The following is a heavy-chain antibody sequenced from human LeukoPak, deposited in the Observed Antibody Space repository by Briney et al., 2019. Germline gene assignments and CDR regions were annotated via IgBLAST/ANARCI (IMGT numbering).Heavy chain of an antibody. CDR2: NSGGGDNT. V-gene: IGHV3-23*01. Sequence: ETLSLTCAVSGGSISSSNWWSWVRQPPGKGLEWVSGNSGGGDNTDYADSVKGRFTISRDNSKNTLYLQMNSLRAEDTAIYYCAKGYDFWSGYYSSWGQGTLVTVSS. CDR1: GGSISSSN. D-gene: IGHD3-3*01. CDR3: AKGYDFWSGYYSS. J-gene: IGHJ5*02.